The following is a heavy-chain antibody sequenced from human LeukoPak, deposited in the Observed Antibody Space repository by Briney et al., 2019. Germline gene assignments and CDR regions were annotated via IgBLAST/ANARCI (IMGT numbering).Heavy chain of an antibody. CDR1: GFTFSSYA. V-gene: IGHV3-23*01. CDR2: ISGSGGST. J-gene: IGHJ4*02. CDR3: AKDQGKDSGYSYGYFDY. Sequence: GGSLRLSCAASGFTFSSYAMSWVRQAPGKGLERVSAISGSGGSTYYADSVKGRFTISRDNSKNTLYLQMNSLRAEDTAVYYCAKDQGKDSGYSYGYFDYWGQGTLVTVSS. D-gene: IGHD5-18*01.